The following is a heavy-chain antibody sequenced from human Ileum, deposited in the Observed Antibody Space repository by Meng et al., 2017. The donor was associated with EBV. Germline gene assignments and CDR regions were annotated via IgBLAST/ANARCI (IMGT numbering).Heavy chain of an antibody. V-gene: IGHV4-59*01. Sequence: HVQLREVGPCLAEPSATLSLTCSVSNGSIPRDSWTWVRPPPGKGLELIGYIYYTGSTNYNPSLKSRVTISLDTSKNQFSLNLSSVTAADTAVYFCARVSGMVRGVPPRRFDYWGQGTLVTVSS. CDR1: NGSIPRDS. CDR3: ARVSGMVRGVPPRRFDY. J-gene: IGHJ4*02. D-gene: IGHD3-10*01. CDR2: IYYTGST.